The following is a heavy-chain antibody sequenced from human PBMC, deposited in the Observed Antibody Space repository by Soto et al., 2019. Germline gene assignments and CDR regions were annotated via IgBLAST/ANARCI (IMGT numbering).Heavy chain of an antibody. V-gene: IGHV3-30-3*01. CDR1: GFTFSSYA. CDR2: ISYDGSNK. Sequence: QVQLVESGGGVVQPGRSLRLSCAASGFTFSSYAMHWVRQAPGKGLEWVAVISYDGSNKYYADSVKGRFTISRDNSKNTLYLQMNSLRAEDTAVYYCASNTAMALMGGYWGQGTLVTVSS. D-gene: IGHD5-18*01. J-gene: IGHJ4*02. CDR3: ASNTAMALMGGY.